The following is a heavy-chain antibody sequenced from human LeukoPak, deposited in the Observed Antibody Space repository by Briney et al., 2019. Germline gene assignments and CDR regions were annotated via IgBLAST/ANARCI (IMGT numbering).Heavy chain of an antibody. V-gene: IGHV3-23*01. D-gene: IGHD6-19*01. CDR2: ISGSGDNT. J-gene: IGHJ4*02. CDR1: GFSFSSYA. Sequence: GGSLRPSCAASGFSFSSYAMSWVRQAPGKGREWVSSISGSGDNTYYAESVKGRFTISRDNSKNTLFLQMNSLRAEDTAVFYCAKRSGYTTGWFFDFWGQGTLVTVSS. CDR3: AKRSGYTTGWFFDF.